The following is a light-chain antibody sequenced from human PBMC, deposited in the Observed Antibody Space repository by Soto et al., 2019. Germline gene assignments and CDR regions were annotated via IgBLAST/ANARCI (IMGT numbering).Light chain of an antibody. CDR1: QSISSY. J-gene: IGKJ1*01. Sequence: DIQMTQSPSSLSASVGDRVTITCRASQSISSYLNWYQQKPGKAPKVLIYAASSLQSGVPSRFNGSGSGTDFTLTISSLQPEDFATYYCQQSYSTPWTFGQGTKVEIK. CDR2: AAS. CDR3: QQSYSTPWT. V-gene: IGKV1-39*01.